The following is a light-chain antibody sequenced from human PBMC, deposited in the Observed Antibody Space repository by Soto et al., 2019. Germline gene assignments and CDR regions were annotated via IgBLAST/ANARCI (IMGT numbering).Light chain of an antibody. CDR2: KAS. J-gene: IGKJ1*01. Sequence: DIQMTQSPSTLSASVGDRVTITCRASQSVSNCLAWYQQKPGKAPRLLIYKASSLEGGVPSRFSGSGSGTEFTLTIRSLQAYEFSSYYCQQYNSPVTFGQGTKVEIK. CDR3: QQYNSPVT. V-gene: IGKV1-5*03. CDR1: QSVSNC.